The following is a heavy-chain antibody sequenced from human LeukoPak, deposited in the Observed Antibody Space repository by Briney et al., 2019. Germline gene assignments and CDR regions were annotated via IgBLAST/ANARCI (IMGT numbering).Heavy chain of an antibody. CDR3: ARHGLKYYYGSGSDKFDY. CDR2: IYYSGST. V-gene: IGHV4-59*08. D-gene: IGHD3-10*01. CDR1: GGSISSYY. Sequence: SETLSLTCTVSGGSISSYYWSWIRQPPGKGLEWIGYIYYSGSTNYNPSLKSRATISVDTSKNQFSLKLSSVTAADTAVYYCARHGLKYYYGSGSDKFDYWGQGTLVTVSS. J-gene: IGHJ4*02.